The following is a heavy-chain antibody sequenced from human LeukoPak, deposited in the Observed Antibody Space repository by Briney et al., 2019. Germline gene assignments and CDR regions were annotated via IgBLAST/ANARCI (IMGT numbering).Heavy chain of an antibody. D-gene: IGHD2-2*02. Sequence: GGSLRLSCAASGFTFRSFAMHWVRQAPGKGLEWVAVLSYDGSNKYYADSVKGRFTISRDNSKNTLYLQMNSLRVEDTAVYYCARDLVVIPAAIGLGSSPLDPWGQGTLVTVSS. CDR2: LSYDGSNK. CDR1: GFTFRSFA. J-gene: IGHJ5*02. CDR3: ARDLVVIPAAIGLGSSPLDP. V-gene: IGHV3-30-3*01.